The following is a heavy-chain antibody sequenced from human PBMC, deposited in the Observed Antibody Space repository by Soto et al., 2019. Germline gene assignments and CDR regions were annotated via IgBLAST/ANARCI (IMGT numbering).Heavy chain of an antibody. CDR3: ADYSGPPGMDV. D-gene: IGHD3-10*01. Sequence: GGSLRLSCAASGFTFSSYAMHWVRQAPGKGLEWVAVISYDGSNKYYADSVKGRFTISRDNSKNTLYLQMNSLRAEDTAVYYCADYSGPPGMDVWGQGTTVTVS. CDR2: ISYDGSNK. CDR1: GFTFSSYA. J-gene: IGHJ6*02. V-gene: IGHV3-30-3*01.